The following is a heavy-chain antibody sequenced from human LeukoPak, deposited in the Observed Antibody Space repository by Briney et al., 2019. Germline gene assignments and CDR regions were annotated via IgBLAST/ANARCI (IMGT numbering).Heavy chain of an antibody. CDR3: ARLGVGYYDSSGYYDY. V-gene: IGHV4-59*08. Sequence: SETLPLTCTVSGGSISSYYWSWIRQPPGKGLEWIGYIYYSGSTNYNPSLKSRVTISVDTSKNQFSLKLSSVTAADTAVYYCARLGVGYYDSSGYYDYWGQGTLVTVSS. D-gene: IGHD3-22*01. J-gene: IGHJ4*02. CDR2: IYYSGST. CDR1: GGSISSYY.